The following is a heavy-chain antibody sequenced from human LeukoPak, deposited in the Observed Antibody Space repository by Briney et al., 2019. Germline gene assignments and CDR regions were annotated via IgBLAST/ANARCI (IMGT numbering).Heavy chain of an antibody. CDR3: ARERRPLGVRGVIRSFDP. V-gene: IGHV1-2*04. D-gene: IGHD3-10*01. CDR1: GYTFTGYY. Sequence: VASVKVTCKASGYTFTGYYMHWVRQAPGQGLEWMGWINPNSGGTNYAQKFQGWVTMTRDTSISTAYMELSRLRSDDTAVYYCARERRPLGVRGVIRSFDPWGQGTLVTVSS. J-gene: IGHJ5*02. CDR2: INPNSGGT.